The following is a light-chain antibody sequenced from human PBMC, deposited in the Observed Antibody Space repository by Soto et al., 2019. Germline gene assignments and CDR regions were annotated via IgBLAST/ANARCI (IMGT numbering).Light chain of an antibody. CDR1: QSVFXRFRNKNY. CDR3: QQYYTTPTWT. CDR2: WAS. V-gene: IGKV4-1*01. J-gene: IGKJ1*01. Sequence: DIVMTQSPDSLTLSLGERATINCKSSQSVFXRFRNKNYLGWFQQKPGQTPRLLIYWASTRESGVSDRFSGSGSGTDFTLTIDSLQAEDVAVYYCQQYYTTPTWTFGQGTKVDI.